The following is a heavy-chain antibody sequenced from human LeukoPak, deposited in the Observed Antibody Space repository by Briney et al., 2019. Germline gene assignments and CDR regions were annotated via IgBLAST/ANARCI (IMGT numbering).Heavy chain of an antibody. CDR1: GFTFSSYG. CDR2: ISYDGSNK. V-gene: IGHV3-30*19. Sequence: GGSLRLSCAASGFTFSSYGMHWVRQAPGKGLEWVAVISYDGSNKYYADSVKGRFTISRDNSKNTLYLQMNSLRAEDTAVYYCARASGMYFDYWGQGTLVTVSS. J-gene: IGHJ4*02. CDR3: ARASGMYFDY.